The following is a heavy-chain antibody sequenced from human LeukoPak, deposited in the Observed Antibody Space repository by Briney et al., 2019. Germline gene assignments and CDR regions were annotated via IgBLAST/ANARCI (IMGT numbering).Heavy chain of an antibody. V-gene: IGHV5-51*01. CDR2: IYPGDSDT. Sequence: GESLKISCKGSGYSFTSYWIGWVRQMPGKGLEWMGIIYPGDSDTRYSPSFQGQVTISADKSISTAYRQWSSLKASDTAMYYCARIQGSGREYDYYYYYMDVWGKGTTVTVSS. CDR3: ARIQGSGREYDYYYYYMDV. D-gene: IGHD3-10*01. CDR1: GYSFTSYW. J-gene: IGHJ6*03.